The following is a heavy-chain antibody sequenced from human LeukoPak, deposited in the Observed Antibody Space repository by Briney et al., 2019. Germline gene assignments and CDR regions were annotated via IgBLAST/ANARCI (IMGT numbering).Heavy chain of an antibody. CDR3: AIFPVGIAAAGTLY. CDR1: GGSFSGYY. J-gene: IGHJ4*02. Sequence: SETLSLTCAVYGGSFSGYYWSWIRQPPGKGLEWIGEINHSGSTNYNPSLKSRVIISVDTSQNQFSLKLSSVTAADTAVYYCAIFPVGIAAAGTLYWGQGTLVTVSS. V-gene: IGHV4-34*01. D-gene: IGHD6-13*01. CDR2: INHSGST.